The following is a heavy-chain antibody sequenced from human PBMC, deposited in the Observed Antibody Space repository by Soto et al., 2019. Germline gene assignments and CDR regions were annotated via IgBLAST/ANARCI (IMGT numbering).Heavy chain of an antibody. D-gene: IGHD1-1*01. Sequence: GGSLRLSCAASGFTFDDYAMHWVRQAPGKGLEWVSGISWNSGSIGYADSVKGRFTISRDNAKNSLYLQMNSLRAEDTALYYCAKDTLPKGRDGYKRSENYSYYYVMDVWGQGTTVTVS. J-gene: IGHJ6*02. V-gene: IGHV3-9*01. CDR2: ISWNSGSI. CDR3: AKDTLPKGRDGYKRSENYSYYYVMDV. CDR1: GFTFDDYA.